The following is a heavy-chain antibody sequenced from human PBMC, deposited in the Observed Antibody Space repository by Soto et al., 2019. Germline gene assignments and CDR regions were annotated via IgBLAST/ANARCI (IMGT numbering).Heavy chain of an antibody. D-gene: IGHD2-15*01. Sequence: SETLSLTCTVSGGSISSYYWSWIRQPPGKGLEWIGYIYYSGSTNYNPSLKSRVTISVDTSKNQFSLKLSSVTAADTAVYYCAGGVIYCSGGSCYTPSAFDIWGQGTMVTVSS. CDR2: IYYSGST. V-gene: IGHV4-59*08. CDR3: AGGVIYCSGGSCYTPSAFDI. J-gene: IGHJ3*02. CDR1: GGSISSYY.